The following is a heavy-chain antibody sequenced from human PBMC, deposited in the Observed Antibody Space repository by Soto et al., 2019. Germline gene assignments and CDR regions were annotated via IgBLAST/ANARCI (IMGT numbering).Heavy chain of an antibody. D-gene: IGHD3-10*01. CDR3: ARVIEDPEYYYGSGRTLDP. Sequence: PGGSLRLSCAASGFTFSSYWMSWVRQAPGKGLEWVANIKQDGSEKYYVDSVKGQFTISRDNAKNSLYLQMNSLRAEDTAVYYCARVIEDPEYYYGSGRTLDPWGQGTLVTVSS. V-gene: IGHV3-7*01. CDR2: IKQDGSEK. J-gene: IGHJ5*02. CDR1: GFTFSSYW.